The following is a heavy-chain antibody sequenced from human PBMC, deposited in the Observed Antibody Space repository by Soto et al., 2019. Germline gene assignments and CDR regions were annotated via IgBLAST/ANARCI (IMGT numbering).Heavy chain of an antibody. Sequence: QVQLVQSGAEVKNPGSSVKVSCKASGGTFSSYAISWVRQAPGQGLEWMGGIIPIFGTANYAQKFKGRVTITADESTSTGYMELSSLRSENTAVYYCARAMNSSGWYVFDYWGQGTLVTVSS. D-gene: IGHD6-19*01. CDR3: ARAMNSSGWYVFDY. J-gene: IGHJ4*02. CDR2: IIPIFGTA. V-gene: IGHV1-69*12. CDR1: GGTFSSYA.